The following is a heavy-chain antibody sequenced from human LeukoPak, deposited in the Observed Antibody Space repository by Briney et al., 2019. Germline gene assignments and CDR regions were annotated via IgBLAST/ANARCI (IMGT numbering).Heavy chain of an antibody. CDR2: INHSGST. CDR1: GGSFSGYY. Sequence: SETLSLTCPVYGGSFSGYYWSWTRQPPGKGLEWIGEINHSGSTNYNPSLKSRVTISVDTSKNQFSLKLSSVTAADTAVYYCARVAYYYDSGSYPDYWGQGTLVTVSS. J-gene: IGHJ4*02. V-gene: IGHV4-34*01. CDR3: ARVAYYYDSGSYPDY. D-gene: IGHD3-10*01.